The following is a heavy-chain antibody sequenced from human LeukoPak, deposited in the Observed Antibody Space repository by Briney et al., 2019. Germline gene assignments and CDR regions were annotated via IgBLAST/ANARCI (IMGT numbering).Heavy chain of an antibody. CDR1: GYTFTSYD. V-gene: IGHV1-8*01. CDR2: MNPNSGNT. Sequence: ASVKVSCKASGYTFTSYDINWVRQATGQGLEWMGWMNPNSGNTGYAQKFQGRVTMTRNTSISTAYMELSSQRSEDTAVYYCARGGDFWSGYGYNWFDPWGQGTLVTVSS. D-gene: IGHD3-3*01. J-gene: IGHJ5*02. CDR3: ARGGDFWSGYGYNWFDP.